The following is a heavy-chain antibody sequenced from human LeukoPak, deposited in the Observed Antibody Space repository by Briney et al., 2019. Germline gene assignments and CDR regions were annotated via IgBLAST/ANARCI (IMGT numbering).Heavy chain of an antibody. D-gene: IGHD3-22*01. V-gene: IGHV1-8*01. Sequence: ASVKVSCKASGYTFTSYDINWVRQATGQGLEWMGWMNPDSGNTGYAQKFQGRVTMTRNTSISTAYMELSSLRSEDTAVYYCARDKSGGYYYWFDPWGQGTLVTVSS. CDR2: MNPDSGNT. CDR3: ARDKSGGYYYWFDP. CDR1: GYTFTSYD. J-gene: IGHJ5*02.